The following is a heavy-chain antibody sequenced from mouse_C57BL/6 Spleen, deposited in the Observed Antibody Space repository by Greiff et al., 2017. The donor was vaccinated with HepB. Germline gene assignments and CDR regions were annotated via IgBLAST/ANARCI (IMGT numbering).Heavy chain of an antibody. D-gene: IGHD2-4*01. J-gene: IGHJ4*01. CDR2: INPSNGGT. CDR1: GYTFTSYW. CDR3: ARSRGLRPVMDY. Sequence: QVQLQQPGTELVKPGASVKLSCKASGYTFTSYWMHWVKQRPGQGLEWIGNINPSNGGTNYNEKFKSKATLTVGKSSSTAYMQLSSLTSEDSAVYYCARSRGLRPVMDYWGQGTSVTVSS. V-gene: IGHV1-53*01.